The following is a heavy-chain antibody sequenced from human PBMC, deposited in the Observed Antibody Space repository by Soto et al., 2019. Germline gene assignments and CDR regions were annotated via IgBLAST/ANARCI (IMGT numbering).Heavy chain of an antibody. CDR1: GYTFTSCG. CDR2: ISAYNGNT. Sequence: QVQLVQSGAEVKNPGASVKVSCKASGYTFTSCGIGWVRQAPGXGLXXMGWISAYNGNTNYAQNLQGRVTMTTDTSTSXXXXXXXXXXXXXXXXXXXXXXXXXXXXXXYLPDYWGQGTLVTVSS. CDR3: XXXXXXXXXXXYLPDY. J-gene: IGHJ4*02. V-gene: IGHV1-18*01.